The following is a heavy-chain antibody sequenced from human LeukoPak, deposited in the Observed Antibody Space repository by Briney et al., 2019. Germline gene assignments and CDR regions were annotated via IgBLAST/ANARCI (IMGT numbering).Heavy chain of an antibody. J-gene: IGHJ4*02. CDR1: GYTFTSYG. D-gene: IGHD2-2*01. CDR2: ISAYNGNT. CDR3: ARGLGKYQLSSYYFDY. Sequence: ASVKVSCKASGYTFTSYGISWVRQAPGQGLEWMGWISAYNGNTNYAQKLQGRVTITTDTSTSTAYMELRSLRSDDTAVYHCARGLGKYQLSSYYFDYWGQGTLVTVSS. V-gene: IGHV1-18*01.